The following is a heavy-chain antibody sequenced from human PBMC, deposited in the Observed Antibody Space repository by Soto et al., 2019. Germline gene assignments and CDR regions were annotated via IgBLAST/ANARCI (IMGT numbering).Heavy chain of an antibody. V-gene: IGHV4-61*01. CDR3: ARAPADWPFDY. J-gene: IGHJ4*02. CDR2: SGRT. D-gene: IGHD3-9*01. Sequence: SETLSLTCTVSGDSISDVNYYWSWIRQSPDKGLEWIGSSGRTSYNPSLKSRVTISVDTSKNQFSLELTSVTAADTAVCYCARAPADWPFDYWGQGSLVTVSS. CDR1: GDSISDVNYY.